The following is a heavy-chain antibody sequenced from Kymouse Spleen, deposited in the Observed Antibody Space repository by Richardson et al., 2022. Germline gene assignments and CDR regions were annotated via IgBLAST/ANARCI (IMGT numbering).Heavy chain of an antibody. CDR1: GFTFSGSA. Sequence: EVQLVESGGGLVQPGGSLKLSCAASGFTFSGSAMHWVRQASGKGLEWVGRIRSKANSYATAYAASVKGRFTISRDDSKNTAYLQMNSLKTEDTAVYYCTYGSGSEDYYYYYGMDVWGQGTTVTVSS. J-gene: IGHJ6*02. D-gene: IGHD3-10*01. V-gene: IGHV3-73*02. CDR3: TYGSGSEDYYYYYGMDV. CDR2: IRSKANSYAT.